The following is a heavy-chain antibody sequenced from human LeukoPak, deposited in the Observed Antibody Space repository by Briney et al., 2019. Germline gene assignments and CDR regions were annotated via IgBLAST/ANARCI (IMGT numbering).Heavy chain of an antibody. D-gene: IGHD3-22*01. CDR1: GFTFTRFW. J-gene: IGHJ4*02. V-gene: IGHV3-7*03. CDR2: IDPDGSHK. Sequence: GGSLRLSCGASGFTFTRFWMNWVRQAPGRGLEWVANIDPDGSHKYYVDSVKGRFTISRDNAKNSLYLQMNSLRAEDTAVYYCARALSNYYDSSGYSYWGQGTLVTVSS. CDR3: ARALSNYYDSSGYSY.